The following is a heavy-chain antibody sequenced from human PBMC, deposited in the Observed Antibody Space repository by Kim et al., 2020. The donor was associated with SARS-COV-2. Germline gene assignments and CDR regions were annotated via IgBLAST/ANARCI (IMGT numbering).Heavy chain of an antibody. V-gene: IGHV4-39*07. CDR1: GGSISSSSYY. Sequence: SETLSLTCTVSGGSISSSSYYWGWIRQPPGKGLEWIGSIYYSGSTYYNPSLKSRVTMSVDTSMNQFSLKLSSVTAADAAVYYCASSGGIAVTGIDYWGQGTLVTVSS. CDR3: ASSGGIAVTGIDY. J-gene: IGHJ4*02. D-gene: IGHD6-19*01. CDR2: IYYSGST.